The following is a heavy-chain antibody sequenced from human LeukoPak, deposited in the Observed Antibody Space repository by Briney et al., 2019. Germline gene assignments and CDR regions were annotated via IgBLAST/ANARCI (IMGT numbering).Heavy chain of an antibody. D-gene: IGHD3-22*01. CDR2: INPNSGGT. Sequence: ASVKVSCKAFGYTFTNYYMHWVRQAPGQGLEWMGWINPNSGGTNYAQKFQGRVTMTRDTSISTAYMELSRLRSDDTAVYYCARESGGYYFDYWGQGTLVTVSS. CDR3: ARESGGYYFDY. CDR1: GYTFTNYY. J-gene: IGHJ4*02. V-gene: IGHV1-2*02.